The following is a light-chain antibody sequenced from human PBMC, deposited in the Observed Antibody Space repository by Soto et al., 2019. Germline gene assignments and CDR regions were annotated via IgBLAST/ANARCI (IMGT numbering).Light chain of an antibody. J-gene: IGKJ3*01. CDR3: QQFYNTPFT. CDR1: QSVLYSSNNKNY. CDR2: WAS. V-gene: IGKV4-1*01. Sequence: IVITQSPDTLAGSRRDSPTINSKSSQSVLYSSNNKNYLAWYQQNPGQPPKLLIYWASTRESGVPDRFSGSGSGTDFTLTISSLQAEDVAVYYCQQFYNTPFTFGPGTKVDIK.